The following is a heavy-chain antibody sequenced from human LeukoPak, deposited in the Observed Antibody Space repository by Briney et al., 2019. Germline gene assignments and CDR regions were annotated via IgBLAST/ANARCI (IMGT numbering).Heavy chain of an antibody. D-gene: IGHD4-17*01. CDR1: GFTFSSYA. CDR2: ITSNGGST. J-gene: IGHJ6*02. V-gene: IGHV3-23*01. Sequence: GGSLRLSCAASGFTFSSYAMSWVRQAPGKGLEWVSAITSNGGSTYYADSVKGRFTVSRDNSKDTLYLQMSSLRAEDTAVYYCATYGDPHYYYYGMDVWGQGTTVTVSS. CDR3: ATYGDPHYYYYGMDV.